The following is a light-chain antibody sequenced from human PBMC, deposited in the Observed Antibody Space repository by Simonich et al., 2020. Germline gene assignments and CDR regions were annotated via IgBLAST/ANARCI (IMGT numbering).Light chain of an antibody. V-gene: IGKV4-1*01. CDR2: WAS. CDR1: QSVLYSSNNKNY. CDR3: QQYYSTPSWT. J-gene: IGKJ1*01. Sequence: DIVMTQSPDSLAVSLGERATINCKSSQSVLYSSNNKNYLACYQQKPGQPPKLLIYWASNRESGFPNRFSGSGSGTDFTLTISSLQAEDVAVYYCQQYYSTPSWTFGQGTKVEIK.